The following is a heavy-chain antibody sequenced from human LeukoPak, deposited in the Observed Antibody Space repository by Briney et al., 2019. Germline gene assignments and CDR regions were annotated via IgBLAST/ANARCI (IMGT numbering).Heavy chain of an antibody. Sequence: GRSLRLSCAASGFTFSTYAMHWVRQAPGKGLEWVAITSSDGRSKFCADSVKGRLTISGDNSKSTLYLQMNSLRAEDTAVYYCATQQGGNPAYWGQGTLVTVSS. J-gene: IGHJ4*02. D-gene: IGHD1-14*01. CDR1: GFTFSTYA. CDR2: TSSDGRSK. CDR3: ATQQGGNPAY. V-gene: IGHV3-30*04.